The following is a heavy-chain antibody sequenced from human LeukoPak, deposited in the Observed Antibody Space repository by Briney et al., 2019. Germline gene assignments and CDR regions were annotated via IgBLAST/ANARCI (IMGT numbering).Heavy chain of an antibody. CDR3: ARRADYYDSSGYYYASQHYDY. Sequence: GGSQRLSCAASGFTFSDYYMSWLRQAPGKGLEWVSYISSSGSTIYYTDSVKGRFTISRDNAKNSLYLQMNSLRAEDTAVYYCARRADYYDSSGYYYASQHYDYWGQGTLVTVSS. D-gene: IGHD3-22*01. V-gene: IGHV3-11*01. J-gene: IGHJ4*02. CDR2: ISSSGSTI. CDR1: GFTFSDYY.